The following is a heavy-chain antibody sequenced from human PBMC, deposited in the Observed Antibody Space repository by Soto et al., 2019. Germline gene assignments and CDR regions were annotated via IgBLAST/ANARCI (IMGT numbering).Heavy chain of an antibody. CDR1: GGSFSGYY. CDR2: INHSGST. D-gene: IGHD6-19*01. CDR3: ARTGYSSAWYKAAFDI. J-gene: IGHJ3*02. Sequence: PSETLSLTCAVYGGSFSGYYWSWIRQPPGKGLEWIGEINHSGSTNYNPSLKSRVTISVDTSKNQFSLKLSSVTAADTAVYYCARTGYSSAWYKAAFDIWGQGTMVTVSS. V-gene: IGHV4-34*01.